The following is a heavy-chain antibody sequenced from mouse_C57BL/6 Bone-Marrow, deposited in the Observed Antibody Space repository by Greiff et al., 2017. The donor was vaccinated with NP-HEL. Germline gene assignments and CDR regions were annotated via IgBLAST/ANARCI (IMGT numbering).Heavy chain of an antibody. CDR2: ISNGGGST. J-gene: IGHJ4*01. V-gene: IGHV5-12*01. CDR3: ARPLDSSGFNYYAMDY. D-gene: IGHD3-2*02. CDR1: GFTFSDYY. Sequence: EVQLVESGGGLVQPGGSLKLSCAASGFTFSDYYMYWVRQTPEKRLEWVAYISNGGGSTYYPDTVKGRFTISRDNAKNTLYLQMSRLKSEDTAMYYCARPLDSSGFNYYAMDYWGQGTSVTVSS.